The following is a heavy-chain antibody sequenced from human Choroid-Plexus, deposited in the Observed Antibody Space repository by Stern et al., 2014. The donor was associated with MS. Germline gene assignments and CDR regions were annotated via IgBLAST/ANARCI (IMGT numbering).Heavy chain of an antibody. J-gene: IGHJ5*02. D-gene: IGHD2/OR15-2a*01. CDR2: VSYDGSNK. CDR1: GFPFGSWA. CDR3: AKDRQYLTYFFDH. V-gene: IGHV3-30*18. Sequence: VQLVESGGGVVQPGRPLRLSCVASGFPFGSWAMHWVRQAPGKGLGGVAGVSYDGSNKYYADSVKGRFTISRDNSQNTLYMQMSSLRPEDTAVYYCAKDRQYLTYFFDHWGQGSLVTVSS.